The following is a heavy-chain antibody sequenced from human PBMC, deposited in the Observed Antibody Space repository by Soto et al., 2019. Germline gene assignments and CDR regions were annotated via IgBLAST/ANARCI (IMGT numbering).Heavy chain of an antibody. CDR2: ISYDGSNK. D-gene: IGHD2-15*01. J-gene: IGHJ6*02. Sequence: QVQLVESGGGVVQPGRSLRLSCAASGFTFSSYGMHWVRQAPGKGLEWVAVISYDGSNKYYADSVKGRFTISRDNSKNTLYLQMNSLRAEDTAVYYCAKGKVRLLPGPYYGMDVWGQGTTVTVSS. V-gene: IGHV3-30*18. CDR1: GFTFSSYG. CDR3: AKGKVRLLPGPYYGMDV.